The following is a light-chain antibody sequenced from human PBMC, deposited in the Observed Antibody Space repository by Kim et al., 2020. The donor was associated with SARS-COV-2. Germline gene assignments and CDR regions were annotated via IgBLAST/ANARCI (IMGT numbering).Light chain of an antibody. J-gene: IGKJ4*01. CDR3: QQYGNSPLT. CDR2: GAS. V-gene: IGKV3-20*01. CDR1: QSVSSSY. Sequence: EVVLTQSPGTLSLSPGERATLSCRASQSVSSSYLAWYQQKPCQTPRLLIYGASSRATDIPDRFSGSGSGTDFTLTISRLEAEDFAVYYCQQYGNSPLTFGGGTKVDIK.